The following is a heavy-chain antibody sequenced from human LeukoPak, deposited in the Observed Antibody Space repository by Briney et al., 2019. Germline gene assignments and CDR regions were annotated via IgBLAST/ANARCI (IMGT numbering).Heavy chain of an antibody. CDR1: GFTFSSCS. J-gene: IGHJ4*02. V-gene: IGHV3-48*01. CDR2: ISSSSSTI. Sequence: AGGSLRLSCAASGFTFSSCSMNWVRQAPGKGLEWVSYISSSSSTIYYADSVKGRFTISRDNAKNSLYLQMNSLRAEDTAVYYCARDGKDSSSWATRYYFDYWGQGTLVTVSS. CDR3: ARDGKDSSSWATRYYFDY. D-gene: IGHD6-13*01.